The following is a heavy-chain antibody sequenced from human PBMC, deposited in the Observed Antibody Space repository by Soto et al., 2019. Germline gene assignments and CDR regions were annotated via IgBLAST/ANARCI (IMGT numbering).Heavy chain of an antibody. CDR2: IYQSGSS. CDR1: GGPISSGGYF. D-gene: IGHD1-26*01. V-gene: IGHV4-30-2*01. Sequence: SETLSLTCDVSGGPISSGGYFWNWIRQPPGKGLEWIGNIYQSGSSSYNPSLESRVTISVDGSKNQFSLKLTSVTAADTAVYYCAVRLPWSDYKGLHYGVDVWGRGTTVTVSS. J-gene: IGHJ6*02. CDR3: AVRLPWSDYKGLHYGVDV.